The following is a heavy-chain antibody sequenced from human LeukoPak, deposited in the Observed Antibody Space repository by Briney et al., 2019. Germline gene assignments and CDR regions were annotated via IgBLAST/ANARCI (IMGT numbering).Heavy chain of an antibody. Sequence: ASVKVSCKASGYTFTGYYMHWVRQAPGQGLEWMGWINPNSGGTNYAQKFQGRVTMTRDTSISTAYMELSSLRSEDTAVYYCARCTNGVCAPSYWGQGTLVTVSS. V-gene: IGHV1-2*02. D-gene: IGHD2-8*01. CDR3: ARCTNGVCAPSY. J-gene: IGHJ4*02. CDR2: INPNSGGT. CDR1: GYTFTGYY.